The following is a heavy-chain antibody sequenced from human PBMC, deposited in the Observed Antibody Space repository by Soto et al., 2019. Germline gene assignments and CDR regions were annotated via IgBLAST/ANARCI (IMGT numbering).Heavy chain of an antibody. Sequence: ASVKVSCKASGYTFTGYYMHWVRQAPGQGLEWMGWINPNSGGTNYAQKFQGWVTMTRDTSISTAYMELSRLRSDDTAVYYCVVEGYDILTGYYFDYWGRGTLVTVSS. CDR1: GYTFTGYY. CDR2: INPNSGGT. V-gene: IGHV1-2*04. CDR3: VVEGYDILTGYYFDY. J-gene: IGHJ4*02. D-gene: IGHD3-9*01.